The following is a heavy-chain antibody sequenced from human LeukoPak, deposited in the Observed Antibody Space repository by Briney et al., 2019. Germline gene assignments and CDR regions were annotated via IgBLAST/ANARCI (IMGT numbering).Heavy chain of an antibody. V-gene: IGHV3-30*18. Sequence: PGGSLRLSCAASGFTLSSYGMHWVRQAPGKGLEWVAVISYDGSNKYYADSVKGRFTISRDNSKNTLYLQMNSLRAEDTAVYYCAKASSTLRFLGYYYGMDVWGQGTTVTVSS. CDR2: ISYDGSNK. CDR1: GFTLSSYG. D-gene: IGHD3-3*01. CDR3: AKASSTLRFLGYYYGMDV. J-gene: IGHJ6*02.